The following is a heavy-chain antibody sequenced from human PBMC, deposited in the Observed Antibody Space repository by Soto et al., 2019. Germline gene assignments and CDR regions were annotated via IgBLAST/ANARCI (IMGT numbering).Heavy chain of an antibody. CDR3: AIFAYPHYHYYGMDV. D-gene: IGHD3-16*01. V-gene: IGHV4-4*07. CDR1: GGSISYYY. J-gene: IGHJ6*02. Sequence: PSETLSLTCIVSGGSISYYYWSWIRQPAGKGLGWIGRIYSSGSTHYNPSLKSRVTMSVDMSKNQFSLKMSSVTAADTAVYYCAIFAYPHYHYYGMDVCGQGTTVTVS. CDR2: IYSSGST.